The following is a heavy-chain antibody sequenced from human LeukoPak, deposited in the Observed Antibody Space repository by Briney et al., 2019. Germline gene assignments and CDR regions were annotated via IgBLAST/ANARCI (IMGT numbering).Heavy chain of an antibody. J-gene: IGHJ5*02. Sequence: GASVKVSCKASGYTFTSYDINWVRQATGQGLEWMGGIIPIFGTANYAQKFQGRVTITTDESTSTAYMELSSLRSEDTAVYYCARVPGGNWNDESLKTRNWFDPWGQGTLVTVSS. CDR3: ARVPGGNWNDESLKTRNWFDP. CDR2: IIPIFGTA. CDR1: GYTFTSYD. D-gene: IGHD1-20*01. V-gene: IGHV1-69*05.